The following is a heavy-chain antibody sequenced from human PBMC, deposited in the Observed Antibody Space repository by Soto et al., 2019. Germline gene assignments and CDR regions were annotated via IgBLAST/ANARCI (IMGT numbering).Heavy chain of an antibody. CDR2: TYYRSKWYN. V-gene: IGHV6-1*01. CDR1: GDSVSSNSAA. J-gene: IGHJ3*02. CDR3: ARDLLLNSGSYRENAFDI. D-gene: IGHD1-26*01. Sequence: KQSQTLSLTCAISGDSVSSNSAAWNWIRQSPSRGLEWLGRTYYRSKWYNDYAVSVKSRITINPDTSKNQFSLQLNSVTPEDTAVYYCARDLLLNSGSYRENAFDIWGQGTMVTVSS.